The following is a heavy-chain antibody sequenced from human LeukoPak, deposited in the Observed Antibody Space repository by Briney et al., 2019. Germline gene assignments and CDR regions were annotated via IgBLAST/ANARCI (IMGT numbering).Heavy chain of an antibody. CDR3: ARDLRWEGFDY. J-gene: IGHJ4*02. CDR2: IKQDGSGK. V-gene: IGHV3-7*01. Sequence: AGGSLRLSCAASGFTFSSYWMSWVRQAPGKGLEWVANIKQDGSGKYYVDSVKGRFTISRDNSKNTLYLQMNSLRAEDTAVYYCARDLRWEGFDYWGQGTLVTVSS. CDR1: GFTFSSYW. D-gene: IGHD4-23*01.